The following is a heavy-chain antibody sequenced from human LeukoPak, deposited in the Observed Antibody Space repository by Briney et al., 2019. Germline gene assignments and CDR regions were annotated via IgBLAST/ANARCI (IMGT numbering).Heavy chain of an antibody. Sequence: KPSETLSLTCAVSGVSISSSEWWIWVRQRPVQGLEWIGAIHRDGRTRYNPSLKSRVTMSMDYSTNQFSLSVTSVTAADTAICYCGKTDIYFNPIDYWGPGSLVTVSS. CDR3: GKTDIYFNPIDY. J-gene: IGHJ4*02. CDR2: IHRDGRT. V-gene: IGHV4-4*02. CDR1: GVSISSSEW. D-gene: IGHD3-9*01.